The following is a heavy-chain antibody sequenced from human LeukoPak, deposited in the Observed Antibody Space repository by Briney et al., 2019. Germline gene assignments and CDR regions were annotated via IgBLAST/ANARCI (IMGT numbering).Heavy chain of an antibody. J-gene: IGHJ4*02. V-gene: IGHV4-61*01. CDR1: GDSINSNNYY. D-gene: IGHD3-22*01. CDR3: ARLSGYSSGHYYSDY. Sequence: PSETLSLTCTVSGDSINSNNYYWSWIRQPPGKGLEWIGYIYYRGSTNYNPSLKSRVTISVDTSKNQFSLKLSSVTAADTAVYYCARLSGYSSGHYYSDYWGQGTLVTVSS. CDR2: IYYRGST.